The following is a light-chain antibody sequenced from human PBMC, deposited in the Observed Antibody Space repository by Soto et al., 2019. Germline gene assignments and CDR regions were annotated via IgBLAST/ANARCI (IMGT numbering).Light chain of an antibody. CDR2: DAS. J-gene: IGKJ4*01. Sequence: EIVLTQSPATLSLSPGERATLSCRASQSVSSYLAWYQQKPGQAPRLLIYDASNRATGIPARFSGSGSGTDFTLTISSLEPGDFAVYYCQRRSNWLTFGGGTKVEIK. CDR3: QRRSNWLT. CDR1: QSVSSY. V-gene: IGKV3-11*01.